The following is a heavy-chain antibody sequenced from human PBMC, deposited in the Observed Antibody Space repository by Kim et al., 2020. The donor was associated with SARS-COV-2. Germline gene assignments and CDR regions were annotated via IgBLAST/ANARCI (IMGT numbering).Heavy chain of an antibody. J-gene: IGHJ4*02. CDR2: ISYDGSNK. Sequence: GGSLRLSCAASGFTFSSYAMHWVRQAPGKGLEWVAVISYDGSNKYYADSVKGRFTISRDNSKNTLYLQMNSLRAEDTAVYYCARDQANHYFDYWGQGTLVTVSS. CDR3: ARDQANHYFDY. CDR1: GFTFSSYA. V-gene: IGHV3-30*04.